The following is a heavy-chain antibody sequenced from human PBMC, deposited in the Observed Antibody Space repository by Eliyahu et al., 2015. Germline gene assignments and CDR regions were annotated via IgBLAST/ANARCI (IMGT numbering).Heavy chain of an antibody. J-gene: IGHJ5*02. CDR2: IYTSGST. V-gene: IGHV4-4*09. D-gene: IGHD3-10*01. Sequence: QVQLQESGPGLVKPSETLSLTCTVSGGSISSYYWSWIRQPPGKGLEWIGYIYTSGSTNYNPSLKSRVTISVDTSKNQFSLKLSSVTAADTAVYYCARYGSSWFDPWGQGTLVTVSS. CDR1: GGSISSYY. CDR3: ARYGSSWFDP.